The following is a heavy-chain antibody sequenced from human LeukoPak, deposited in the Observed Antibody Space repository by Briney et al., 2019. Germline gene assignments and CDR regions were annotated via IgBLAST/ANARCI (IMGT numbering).Heavy chain of an antibody. J-gene: IGHJ5*02. V-gene: IGHV3-23*01. CDR3: AKQFVDV. CDR2: ISEFGNDP. Sequence: GGSLRLSCAVSGFTFSNYAMNWVRQAPGKGLEWVSSISEFGNDPSYADFVKGRFTISRDDSRNTLYLQMNSLRAEDTAVYYCAKQFVDVWGQGTLVTVSS. CDR1: GFTFSNYA. D-gene: IGHD5-24*01.